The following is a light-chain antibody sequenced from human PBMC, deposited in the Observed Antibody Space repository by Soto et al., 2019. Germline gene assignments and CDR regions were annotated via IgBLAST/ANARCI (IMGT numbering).Light chain of an antibody. V-gene: IGKV1-5*01. CDR1: QSTSTW. CDR3: QQYESYRT. CDR2: DAS. J-gene: IGKJ1*01. Sequence: GYRVTITCRASQSTSTWLAWYQQKPGKAPKLLIYDASSLESGVPSRFIGSGSGTEFTLTVSSLQPDDFATYYCQQYESYRTFGQGTKVEIK.